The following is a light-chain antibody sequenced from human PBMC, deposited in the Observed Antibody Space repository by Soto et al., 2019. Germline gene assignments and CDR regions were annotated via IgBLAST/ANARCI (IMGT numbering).Light chain of an antibody. CDR2: DAS. J-gene: IGKJ1*01. Sequence: DIQMTQSPSTLSASVGERVTITCRASQSISSWLAWYQQKPGKAPELLIYDASSLESGVPSRFSGSGSGTEFTLTISSLQPDDFAAYYCQQYNSYSWTFGQGTKVDIK. V-gene: IGKV1-5*01. CDR1: QSISSW. CDR3: QQYNSYSWT.